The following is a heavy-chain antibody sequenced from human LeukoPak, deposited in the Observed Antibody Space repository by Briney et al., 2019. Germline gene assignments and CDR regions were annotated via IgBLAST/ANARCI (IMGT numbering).Heavy chain of an antibody. V-gene: IGHV3-30*04. CDR1: GFSFSSYA. D-gene: IGHD6-19*01. CDR2: ISYDGSNK. CDR3: ARDWCTESAVAGPAYYYYALDV. Sequence: GALRLSCAASGFSFSSYAMHWVRQAPGKGLEWVAVISYDGSNKCHADSVKGRFTISRDNSKNTLYLQMIGLRAEDTAVYYCARDWCTESAVAGPAYYYYALDVWGQGTTVTVSS. J-gene: IGHJ6*02.